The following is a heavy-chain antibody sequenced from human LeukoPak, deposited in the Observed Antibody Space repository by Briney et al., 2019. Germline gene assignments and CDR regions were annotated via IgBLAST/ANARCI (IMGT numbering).Heavy chain of an antibody. Sequence: PSETLSLTCDVSGGSISTGNYWWGWLRQPPGKGLGWIGIIFHTGKTHDNPSLKSRVSMSVDTSKNQFSLRLSAVTAADTAVYYCARQMGVGVWALDYWGQGALVTVSS. V-gene: IGHV4-39*01. CDR3: ARQMGVGVWALDY. CDR2: IFHTGKT. J-gene: IGHJ4*02. CDR1: GGSISTGNYW. D-gene: IGHD3-16*01.